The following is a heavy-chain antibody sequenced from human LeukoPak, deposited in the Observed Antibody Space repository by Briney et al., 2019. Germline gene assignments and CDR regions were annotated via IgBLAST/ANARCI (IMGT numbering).Heavy chain of an antibody. V-gene: IGHV3-53*01. CDR2: IYSAGHT. CDR1: GFTVSSNY. J-gene: IGHJ4*02. Sequence: GGSLRLSCAASGFTVSSNYMSWVRQAPGKGLEWVAVIYSAGHTYYAGSVRGRFTISRDTPKNTLYLQMNSLRAEDTAVYFCAKRGVVIRVVLVGFHKEAYYFDSWGQGALVTVSS. CDR3: AKRGVVIRVVLVGFHKEAYYFDS. D-gene: IGHD3-10*01.